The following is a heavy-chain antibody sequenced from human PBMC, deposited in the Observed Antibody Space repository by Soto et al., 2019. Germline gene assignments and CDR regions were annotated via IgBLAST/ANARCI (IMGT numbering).Heavy chain of an antibody. V-gene: IGHV1-18*01. Sequence: SVKGSCKASGYTFTSYSIHWVRRAPGHGLEWMGWISAYNGDTHYGQRFQGRLTMTTDTSTSTAYMELRSLTSDDTAVYYCARDPPFSGILRGTPLMDVWGQGTTVTVPS. J-gene: IGHJ6*02. D-gene: IGHD4-17*01. CDR2: ISAYNGDT. CDR1: GYTFTSYS. CDR3: ARDPPFSGILRGTPLMDV.